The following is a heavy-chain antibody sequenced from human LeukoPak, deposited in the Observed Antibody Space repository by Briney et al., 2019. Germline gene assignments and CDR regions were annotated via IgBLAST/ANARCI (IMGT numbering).Heavy chain of an antibody. V-gene: IGHV1-69*05. CDR3: ARVGSSSWSNGYDY. CDR2: IIPIFGTA. D-gene: IGHD6-13*01. CDR1: GGTFSSYA. J-gene: IGHJ4*02. Sequence: VASVKVSCKASGGTFSSYAISWVRQAPGQGLEWMGGIIPIFGTANYAQKFQGRVTITTDESTSTAYMELSSLRSEDTAVYYCARVGSSSWSNGYDYWGQGTLVTASS.